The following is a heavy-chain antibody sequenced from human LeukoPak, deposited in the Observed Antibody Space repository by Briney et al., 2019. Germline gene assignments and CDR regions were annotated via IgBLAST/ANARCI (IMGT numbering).Heavy chain of an antibody. Sequence: GGSLRLSCAASGFTFSSYEMNWVRQAPGKGLEWVSYISSSGSTIYYADSVKGRFTISRDNSKNTLYLQMNSLRAEDTAVYYCARVFRGIWDAFDIWGQGTMVTVSS. D-gene: IGHD3-10*01. CDR3: ARVFRGIWDAFDI. CDR2: ISSSGSTI. CDR1: GFTFSSYE. J-gene: IGHJ3*02. V-gene: IGHV3-48*03.